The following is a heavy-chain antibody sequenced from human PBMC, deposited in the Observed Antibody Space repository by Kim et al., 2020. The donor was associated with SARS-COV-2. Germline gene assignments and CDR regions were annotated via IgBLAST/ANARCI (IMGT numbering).Heavy chain of an antibody. Sequence: SETLSLTCTVSGGSISSSSYYWGWIRQPPGKGLEWIGSIYYSGSTYYNPSLKSRVTISVDTSKNQFSLKLSSVTAADTAVYYCARGRRYYGSGSRYREFDYWGQGTLVTVSS. CDR1: GGSISSSSYY. CDR2: IYYSGST. D-gene: IGHD3-10*01. V-gene: IGHV4-39*01. CDR3: ARGRRYYGSGSRYREFDY. J-gene: IGHJ4*02.